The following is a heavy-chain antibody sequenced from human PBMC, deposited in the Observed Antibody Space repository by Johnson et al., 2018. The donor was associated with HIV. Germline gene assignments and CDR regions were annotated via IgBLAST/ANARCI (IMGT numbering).Heavy chain of an antibody. J-gene: IGHJ3*02. Sequence: VQLVESGGGLIQPGGSLRLSCAASGFTVSSNYMSWVRQAPGKGLVWVSRINSDGSSTRYADSVKGRFTISRDNAKNTLYLQMNSLKTEDTAVDYCTTAYQQWLGPDDAFDIWGQGTMVTVSS. D-gene: IGHD6-19*01. CDR3: TTAYQQWLGPDDAFDI. CDR2: INSDGSST. V-gene: IGHV3-74*02. CDR1: GFTVSSNY.